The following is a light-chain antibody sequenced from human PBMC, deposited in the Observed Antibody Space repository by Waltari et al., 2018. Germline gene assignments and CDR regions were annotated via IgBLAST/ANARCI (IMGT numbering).Light chain of an antibody. Sequence: SYVLTHSPSVSVAPGKTANISCGVSNIGTKNVHWYQQRPGQAPVLVIYYDTDRPSGIPDRFSGSNSGNTATLTISGVEVGDEADYYCQVWDTSRDNVVFGGGTKLTVL. CDR3: QVWDTSRDNVV. CDR2: YDT. V-gene: IGLV3-21*01. CDR1: NIGTKN. J-gene: IGLJ2*01.